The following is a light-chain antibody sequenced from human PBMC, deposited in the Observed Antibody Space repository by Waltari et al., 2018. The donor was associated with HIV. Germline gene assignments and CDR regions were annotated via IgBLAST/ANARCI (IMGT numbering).Light chain of an antibody. J-gene: IGLJ1*01. Sequence: QSALTQPRSVSGSPGQSVAISCSEISSDFGGPHFVSWYQQQPGKAPKLIIYDVIKRPSGVPDSFSASLSGNMATLTISGLQTEDEADYYCCSYAGFNTFVFGSGTKVTVL. CDR3: CSYAGFNTFV. V-gene: IGLV2-11*01. CDR2: DVI. CDR1: SSDFGGPHF.